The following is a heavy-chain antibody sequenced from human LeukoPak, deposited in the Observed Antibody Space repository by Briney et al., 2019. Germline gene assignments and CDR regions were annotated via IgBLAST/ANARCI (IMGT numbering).Heavy chain of an antibody. CDR3: ARETGQRTFDY. Sequence: PGGSLRLSCAASGFTFSDYGMHWVRQAPGKGLEWVAFIRYDASNQYYADSVKGRFTISRDNSKNTLYVQLNSLGAEDTAVYYCARETGQRTFDYWGQGTLVTVSS. CDR1: GFTFSDYG. J-gene: IGHJ4*02. D-gene: IGHD1-1*01. CDR2: IRYDASNQ. V-gene: IGHV3-30*02.